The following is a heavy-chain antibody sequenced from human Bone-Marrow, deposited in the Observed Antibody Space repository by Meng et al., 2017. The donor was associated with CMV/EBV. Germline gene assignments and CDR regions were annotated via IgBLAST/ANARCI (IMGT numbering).Heavy chain of an antibody. V-gene: IGHV3-30*02. Sequence: GESLKISCAASGFTFSSYGMHWVRQAPGKGLEWVAVIRYDGSNKYYADSVKGRFTISRDNSKYTLYLQMNSLRAEDTAVYYCAKGFLREIDAFDIWGQGTMVTVSS. CDR3: AKGFLREIDAFDI. D-gene: IGHD2/OR15-2a*01. CDR2: IRYDGSNK. CDR1: GFTFSSYG. J-gene: IGHJ3*02.